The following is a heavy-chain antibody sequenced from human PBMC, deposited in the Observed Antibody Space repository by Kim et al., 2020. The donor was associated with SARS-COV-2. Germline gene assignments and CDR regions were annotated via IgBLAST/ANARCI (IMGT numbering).Heavy chain of an antibody. J-gene: IGHJ4*01. CDR3: ARVRSYRLCYVGFDF. Sequence: SETLSLTCIVSGFSVSSADSYWSWIRQAPGTGLEWIGYIYYSGNTHYNPSFNSRVTISIDSPNNQFSFNLNSVTASDAASYDCARVRSYRLCYVGFDF. CDR2: IYYSGNT. V-gene: IGHV4-30-4*01. CDR1: GFSVSSADSY. D-gene: IGHD3-16*01.